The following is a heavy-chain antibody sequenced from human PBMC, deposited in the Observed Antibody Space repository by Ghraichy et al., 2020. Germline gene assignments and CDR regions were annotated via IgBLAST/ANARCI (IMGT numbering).Heavy chain of an antibody. Sequence: GESLNISCAASGFTFSSYSMNWVRQAPGKGLEWVSSISSSSSYIYYADSVKGRFTISRDNAKNSLYLQMNSLRAEDTAVYYCARWHPSPLEYQLLGVENIDYWGQGTLVTVSS. CDR3: ARWHPSPLEYQLLGVENIDY. CDR1: GFTFSSYS. V-gene: IGHV3-21*01. CDR2: ISSSSSYI. D-gene: IGHD2-2*01. J-gene: IGHJ4*02.